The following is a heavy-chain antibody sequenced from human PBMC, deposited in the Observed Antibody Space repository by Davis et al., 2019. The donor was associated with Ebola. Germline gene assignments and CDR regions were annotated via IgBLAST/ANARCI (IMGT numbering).Heavy chain of an antibody. CDR3: ARVRGYCTNGVCYDWFDP. J-gene: IGHJ5*02. CDR2: INPHNGNT. D-gene: IGHD2-8*01. Sequence: AASVKVSCKASGYTFTNYGITWVRQAPGQGLEWMGWINPHNGNTNYAQNVQGRVIMTTDTATTTAYMEVGGLRSDDTALYHCARVRGYCTNGVCYDWFDPWGQGTLVTVSS. V-gene: IGHV1-18*04. CDR1: GYTFTNYG.